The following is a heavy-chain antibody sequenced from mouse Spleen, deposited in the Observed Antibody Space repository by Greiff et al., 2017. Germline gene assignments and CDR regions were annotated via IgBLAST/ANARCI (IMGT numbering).Heavy chain of an antibody. V-gene: IGHV1-69*01. D-gene: IGHD1-1*01. Sequence: QVQLQQPGAELVMPGASVKLSCKASGYTFTSYWMHWVKQRPGQGLEWIGEIDPSDSYTNYNQKFKGKATLTVDKSSSTAYMQLSSLASEDSAVYYCASHYGSNYNYAMDYWGQGTSVTVSS. CDR2: IDPSDSYT. J-gene: IGHJ4*01. CDR3: ASHYGSNYNYAMDY. CDR1: GYTFTSYW.